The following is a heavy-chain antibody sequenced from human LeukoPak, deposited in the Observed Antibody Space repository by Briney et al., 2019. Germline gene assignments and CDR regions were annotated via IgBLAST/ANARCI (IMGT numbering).Heavy chain of an antibody. D-gene: IGHD2-15*01. CDR2: IDWDDDK. CDR1: GFSLSTSGMC. V-gene: IGHV2-70*11. CDR3: ARIYSCSGGSADYYFDY. J-gene: IGHJ4*02. Sequence: SGPTLVNPTQPLTLTCTFSGFSLSTSGMCVSWIRQPPGKALEWLARIDWDDDKYYSTSLKTRLTISKDTSKNQVVLTMTNMDPVDTATYYCARIYSCSGGSADYYFDYWGQGTLVTVSS.